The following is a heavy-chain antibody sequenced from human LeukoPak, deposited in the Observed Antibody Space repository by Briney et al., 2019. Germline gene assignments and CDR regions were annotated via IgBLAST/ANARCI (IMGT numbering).Heavy chain of an antibody. CDR2: IYYSGST. Sequence: SETLSLTCTVSGGSISSSSYYWGWIRQPPGKGLEWIGSIYYSGSTYYNPSLKSRVTISVDTSKNQFSLKLSSVTAADTAVYYCARGQTGAFDIWGQGTMVTVSS. CDR3: ARGQTGAFDI. V-gene: IGHV4-39*01. D-gene: IGHD1-14*01. J-gene: IGHJ3*02. CDR1: GGSISSSSYY.